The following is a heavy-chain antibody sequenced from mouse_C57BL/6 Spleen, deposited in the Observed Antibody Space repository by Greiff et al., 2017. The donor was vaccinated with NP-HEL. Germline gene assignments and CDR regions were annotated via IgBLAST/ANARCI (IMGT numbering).Heavy chain of an antibody. CDR3: TRGYSNYGFDY. CDR2: ISRGGDYI. CDR1: GFTFSSYA. J-gene: IGHJ2*01. Sequence: EVQLVESGEGLVKPGGSLKLSCAASGFTFSSYAMSWVRQTPEKRLEWVAYISRGGDYIYYADTVKGRFTISRDNARNTLYLQLSSLKSEDTAMYYCTRGYSNYGFDYWGQGTTLTVSS. V-gene: IGHV5-9-1*02. D-gene: IGHD2-5*01.